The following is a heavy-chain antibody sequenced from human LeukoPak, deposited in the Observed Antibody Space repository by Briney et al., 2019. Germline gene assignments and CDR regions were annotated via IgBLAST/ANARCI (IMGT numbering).Heavy chain of an antibody. CDR2: ISAYNGDT. V-gene: IGHV1-18*01. D-gene: IGHD1-26*01. CDR1: GYTFTSYG. J-gene: IGHJ6*02. Sequence: ASVKVSCKASGYTFTSYGINWVRQAPGQGLECMGWISAYNGDTKYAQKFQDRVTMTTDTSTSTAYMELRSLRSDDTAVYYCARGLGVGASSGYGMDVWGQGTTVTVSS. CDR3: ARGLGVGASSGYGMDV.